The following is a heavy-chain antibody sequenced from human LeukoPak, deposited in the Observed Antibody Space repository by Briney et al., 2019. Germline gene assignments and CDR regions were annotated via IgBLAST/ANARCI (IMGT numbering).Heavy chain of an antibody. V-gene: IGHV3-23*01. CDR3: ARDSPRPPTYYYDSSDF. J-gene: IGHJ4*02. CDR1: GFTFRTYA. D-gene: IGHD3-22*01. CDR2: ISGNGRNT. Sequence: PGGSLRLSCAASGFTFRTYAMSWVRQAPGKGLEWVSAISGNGRNTYYADSVKGRFTISRDNSKNTLYLQMNSLRVEDTAVYYRARDSPRPPTYYYDSSDFWGQGTLVTVSS.